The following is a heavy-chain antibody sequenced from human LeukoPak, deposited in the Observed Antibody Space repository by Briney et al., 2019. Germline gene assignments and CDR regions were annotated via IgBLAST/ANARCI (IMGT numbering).Heavy chain of an antibody. V-gene: IGHV3-74*01. D-gene: IGHD4-17*01. CDR3: ARTYVDYEDWFDP. J-gene: IGHJ5*02. CDR1: GFTFSSYW. Sequence: GGSLRLSCAASGFTFSSYWMHWVRQAPGKGLVWVSRINSDGSSTTYADSVKGQFTISRDNAKNTLYLQMNSLRAEDTAVYYCARTYVDYEDWFDPWGQGTLVTVSS. CDR2: INSDGSST.